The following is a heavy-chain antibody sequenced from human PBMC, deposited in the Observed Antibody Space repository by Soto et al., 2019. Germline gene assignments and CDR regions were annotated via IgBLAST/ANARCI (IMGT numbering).Heavy chain of an antibody. CDR1: GFTFSSYA. V-gene: IGHV3-23*01. CDR3: AKHTDSSGYLVWFDP. Sequence: PGGSLRLSCAASGFTFSSYAMSWVRQAPGKGLEWVSSISGSGGSTYYADSVKGRFTISRDNSKNTLYLQMNSLRAEDTAVYYCAKHTDSSGYLVWFDPWGQGTLVXVSS. J-gene: IGHJ5*02. CDR2: ISGSGGST. D-gene: IGHD3-22*01.